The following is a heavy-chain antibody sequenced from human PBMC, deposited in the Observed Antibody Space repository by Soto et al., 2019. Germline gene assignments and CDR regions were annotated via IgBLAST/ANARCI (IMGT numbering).Heavy chain of an antibody. D-gene: IGHD4-17*01. Sequence: QVQLVESGGGVDQPGRSLRLSCAASGFTFSSYAMHWVRQAPGKGLEWVAVISYDGSNKYYADSVRGRFTISRDNSENTLYLQMNSLRAEDTAVYYCARAFDYADDYWGQGTLVTVSS. CDR3: ARAFDYADDY. CDR2: ISYDGSNK. CDR1: GFTFSSYA. J-gene: IGHJ4*02. V-gene: IGHV3-30-3*01.